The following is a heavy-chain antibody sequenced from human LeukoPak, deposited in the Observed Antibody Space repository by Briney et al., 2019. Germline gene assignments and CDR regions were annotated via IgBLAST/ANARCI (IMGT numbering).Heavy chain of an antibody. D-gene: IGHD3-9*01. CDR2: IYTSGST. CDR3: AGTDILTGYQQFDP. J-gene: IGHJ5*02. V-gene: IGHV4-61*02. CDR1: GGSISSGSYY. Sequence: SQTLSLTCTVSGGSISSGSYYWSWIRQPAGKGLEWIGRIYTSGSTNYNPSLKSRVTISVDTSKNQFSLELSSVTAADTAVYYCAGTDILTGYQQFDPWGQGTLVTVSS.